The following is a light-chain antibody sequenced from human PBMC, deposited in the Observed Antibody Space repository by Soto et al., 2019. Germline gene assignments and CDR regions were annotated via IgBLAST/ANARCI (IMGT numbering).Light chain of an antibody. CDR2: DAS. Sequence: EIVLTQSPATLSLSPGERATLSCRASQSVSSYLAWYQQKPGQAPRLLIYDASNRAAGIPARFSGSGSGTDFTLTISSLEPEDLAVYYCQKRSNPFTFGPGTKVDIK. V-gene: IGKV3-11*01. CDR3: QKRSNPFT. J-gene: IGKJ3*01. CDR1: QSVSSY.